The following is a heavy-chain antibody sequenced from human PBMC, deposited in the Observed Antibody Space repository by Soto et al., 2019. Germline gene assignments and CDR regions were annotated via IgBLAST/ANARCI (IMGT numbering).Heavy chain of an antibody. J-gene: IGHJ6*02. D-gene: IGHD4-4*01. CDR3: ARESTGGYYYYGMDV. CDR1: GGTFSSYA. Sequence: ASVKVSCKASGGTFSSYAISWVRQAPGQGLEWMGGIIPIFGTANYAQKFQGRVTITADESTSTAYMELSSLRSEDTAVYYCARESTGGYYYYGMDVWGQGTTVTVSS. CDR2: IIPIFGTA. V-gene: IGHV1-69*13.